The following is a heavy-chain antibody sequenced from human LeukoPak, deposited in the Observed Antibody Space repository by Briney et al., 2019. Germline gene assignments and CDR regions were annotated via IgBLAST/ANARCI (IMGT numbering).Heavy chain of an antibody. D-gene: IGHD6-19*01. Sequence: ASVTVSCTAYGYTFTGYYMHWVRQAPGQGREWMAWINPNSGGTNYAQNFQGRVTMTRDTSISTAYMELSRLRSDDTAVYYCPRNMYSSGGDYWGQGTLVTVSS. CDR1: GYTFTGYY. V-gene: IGHV1-2*02. CDR2: INPNSGGT. CDR3: PRNMYSSGGDY. J-gene: IGHJ4*02.